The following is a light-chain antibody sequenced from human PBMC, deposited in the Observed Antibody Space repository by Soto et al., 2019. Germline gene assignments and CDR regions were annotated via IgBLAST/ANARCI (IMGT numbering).Light chain of an antibody. CDR1: QRVSSN. V-gene: IGKV3D-15*01. CDR3: QQYKNWPPIT. Sequence: EIVMTQSPVTLSVSPGERATLSCRASQRVSSNLAWYQQKPGQAPRLLLLGASTRATGIADRFSGSGSGTDFTLTISDVQPEDFAVYFCQQYKNWPPITFGQGTRLEIK. J-gene: IGKJ5*01. CDR2: GAS.